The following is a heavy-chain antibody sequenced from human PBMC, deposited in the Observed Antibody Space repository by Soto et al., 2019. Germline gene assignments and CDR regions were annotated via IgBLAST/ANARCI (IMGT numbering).Heavy chain of an antibody. CDR2: IKPDGTGK. Sequence: EVQLVESGGDLVQPGGSLRLSCATSDFTFRNYWMNWVRQAPGKGLEWVANIKPDGTGKSYVDSVKGRFTISRDNAKNSLYLQMNSLRAEDTAVYFCARGMSTPGVDFWGQGTLVTVSS. J-gene: IGHJ4*02. V-gene: IGHV3-7*03. CDR1: DFTFRNYW. D-gene: IGHD2-15*01. CDR3: ARGMSTPGVDF.